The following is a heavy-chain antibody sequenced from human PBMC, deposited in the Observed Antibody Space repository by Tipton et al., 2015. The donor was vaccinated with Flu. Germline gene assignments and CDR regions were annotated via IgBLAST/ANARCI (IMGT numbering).Heavy chain of an antibody. CDR2: IWYDGSNK. CDR1: GFTFSSYG. CDR3: ARDQMGVLWFGELRNDY. D-gene: IGHD3-10*01. V-gene: IGHV3-33*08. Sequence: SLRLSCAASGFTFSSYGMHWVRQAPGKGLEWVAVIWYDGSNKYYADSVKGRFTISRDNSKNTLYLQMNSLRAEDTAVYYCARDQMGVLWFGELRNDYWGQGTLVTVSS. J-gene: IGHJ4*02.